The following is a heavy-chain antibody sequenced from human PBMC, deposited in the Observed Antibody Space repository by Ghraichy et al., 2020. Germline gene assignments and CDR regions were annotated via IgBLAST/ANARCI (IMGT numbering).Heavy chain of an antibody. CDR1: GFTFSSNA. D-gene: IGHD3-16*01. J-gene: IGHJ2*01. CDR3: AKDVPYWYFDL. Sequence: GGSLRLSCAASGFTFSSNAMTWVRQAPGKGLEWVSSISGSGGSTYADSVKGRFTISRDNSKNTVYLQMNSLRAEDTAVYYCAKDVPYWYFDLWGRGTLVTVSS. V-gene: IGHV3-23*01. CDR2: ISGSGGST.